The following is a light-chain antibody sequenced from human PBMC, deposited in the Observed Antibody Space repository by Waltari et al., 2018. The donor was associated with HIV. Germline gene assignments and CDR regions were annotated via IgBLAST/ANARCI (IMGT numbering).Light chain of an antibody. CDR2: GAS. CDR1: QSVSSSY. J-gene: IGKJ3*01. Sequence: DIVLTQSPGTPSLTPRVVATLSCRASQSVSSSYLAWYQQKPGQAPRLLIYGASSRATGIPDRFSGSGSGTDFTLTISRLEPEDFAVYYCQQYGSSPPFTFGPGTKVDIK. V-gene: IGKV3-20*01. CDR3: QQYGSSPPFT.